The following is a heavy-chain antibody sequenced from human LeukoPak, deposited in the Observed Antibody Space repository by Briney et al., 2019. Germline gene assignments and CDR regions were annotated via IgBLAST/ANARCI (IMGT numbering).Heavy chain of an antibody. V-gene: IGHV4-39*01. D-gene: IGHD3-22*01. CDR1: GGSISSSSYY. CDR3: ARPMYFYDSSGYFNWFDR. J-gene: IGHJ5*02. CDR2: IYYSGST. Sequence: PSETLSLTCTVSGGSISSSSYYWGWIRQPPGKGLEWIGSIYYSGSTYYNPSLKRRVTISVDTSKNQFSLKLSPVTAADTAVYYCARPMYFYDSSGYFNWFDRWRQGTLVTVSS.